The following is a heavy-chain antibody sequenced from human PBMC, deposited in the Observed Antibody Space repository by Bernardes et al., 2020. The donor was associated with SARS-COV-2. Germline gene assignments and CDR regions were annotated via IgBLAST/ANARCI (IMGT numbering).Heavy chain of an antibody. D-gene: IGHD1-26*01. Sequence: ASVKVSCKASGYPFTSYGISRVRQAPGHGLEWMGWISAYNGNTNHAPKLQGRVTMTTDTSTSTAYMELRRLRSDDTAVYDCASDTQWELLDYWGQGTLVTVSS. J-gene: IGHJ4*02. CDR1: GYPFTSYG. CDR3: ASDTQWELLDY. CDR2: ISAYNGNT. V-gene: IGHV1-18*01.